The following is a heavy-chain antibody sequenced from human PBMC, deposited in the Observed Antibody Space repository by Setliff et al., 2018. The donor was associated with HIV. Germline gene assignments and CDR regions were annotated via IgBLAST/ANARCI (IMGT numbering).Heavy chain of an antibody. Sequence: PSETLSLTCTVSGGSVSTSTYYWGWIRQPPGKGLEYIGTLSYRGTTHYNPSLKGRIALSIDSSKNQFSLNLHFVTATDSALYYCATTRPISTGYPGFFDSWGQGIVVTVSS. V-gene: IGHV4-39*01. CDR3: ATTRPISTGYPGFFDS. CDR2: LSYRGTT. D-gene: IGHD3-9*01. J-gene: IGHJ4*02. CDR1: GGSVSTSTYY.